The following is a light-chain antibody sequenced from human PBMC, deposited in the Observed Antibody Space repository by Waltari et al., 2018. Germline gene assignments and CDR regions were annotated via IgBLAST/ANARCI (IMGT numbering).Light chain of an antibody. Sequence: EIVLTQSPATLSLSPGERATLSCRASQSVNNRIAWYQPKPGQAPRLLIYDATKRATGIPARFSGSGSGTDFTLTISSLEPEDFAVYYCQYRGHWPPGATFGPGTKVEIK. CDR3: QYRGHWPPGAT. CDR2: DAT. J-gene: IGKJ3*01. CDR1: QSVNNR. V-gene: IGKV3-11*01.